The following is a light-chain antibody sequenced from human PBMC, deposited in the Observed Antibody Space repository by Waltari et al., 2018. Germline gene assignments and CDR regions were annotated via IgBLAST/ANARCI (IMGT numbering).Light chain of an antibody. V-gene: IGKV3-11*01. CDR2: DAS. Sequence: EIVLTQSPSTLSLSPGERATLSCRASHSVSSYLAWYQQKPVQTPRLLIYDASNRATGIPTRFSCSGSVTDFTLTISSREPEDFAVYYCQQRSNWLYTFGQGTKLEIK. CDR3: QQRSNWLYT. CDR1: HSVSSY. J-gene: IGKJ2*01.